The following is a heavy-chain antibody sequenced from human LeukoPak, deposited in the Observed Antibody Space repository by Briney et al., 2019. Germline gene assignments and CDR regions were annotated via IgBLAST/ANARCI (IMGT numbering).Heavy chain of an antibody. J-gene: IGHJ4*02. V-gene: IGHV3-21*01. CDR2: ISSSSSYI. CDR3: VSVPEGDGYDN. Sequence: GGSLRLSCAASGFTFSSYSMNWVRQAPGKGLEWVSSISSSSSYIYYADSVKGRFTISRDNAKNSLYLQMNSLRAEDTAVYYCVSVPEGDGYDNWGQGTLVTVSS. CDR1: GFTFSSYS. D-gene: IGHD5-24*01.